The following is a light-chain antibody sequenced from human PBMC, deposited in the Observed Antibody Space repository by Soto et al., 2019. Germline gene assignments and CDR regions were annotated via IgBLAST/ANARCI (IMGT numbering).Light chain of an antibody. V-gene: IGLV2-23*01. CDR3: CSYAGSSTHV. Sequence: QSALTQPASVSGSPGQSITISCTGTSSDVGSYNLVSWYQQHPGKAPKLMIYEGSKRPSGVSNRFSGSKSGNTASLTISGRQAEDEADYYCCSYAGSSTHVFGTGTKVTVL. CDR2: EGS. CDR1: SSDVGSYNL. J-gene: IGLJ1*01.